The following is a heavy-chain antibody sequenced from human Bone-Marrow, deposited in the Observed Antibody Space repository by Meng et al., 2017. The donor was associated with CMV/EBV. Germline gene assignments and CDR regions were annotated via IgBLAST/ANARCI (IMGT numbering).Heavy chain of an antibody. D-gene: IGHD7-27*01. CDR1: GGSISSYY. CDR3: ARDRLGKSTVYYYGMDV. V-gene: IGHV4-59*01. Sequence: SETLSLTCTVSGGSISSYYWSWIRQPPGKGLEWIGYIYYSGSTNYNPSLKSRVTISVDTSKNQFSLKLSSVTAADTAVYYCARDRLGKSTVYYYGMDVWGQGTTVTVSS. CDR2: IYYSGST. J-gene: IGHJ6*02.